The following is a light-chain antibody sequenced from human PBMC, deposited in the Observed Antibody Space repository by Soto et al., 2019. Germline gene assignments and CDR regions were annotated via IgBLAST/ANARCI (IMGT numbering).Light chain of an antibody. CDR1: SSDVGAYNF. Sequence: QSVLTQPPSASGSPGQSVTISCTGTSSDVGAYNFVSWYQQQHPGKAPKLMIYEVSKRPSGVPDRFSGSKSGNTAYLTVSGLQAEDEADYYCSSYAGSINSFYVFGTGTKLTVL. CDR2: EVS. CDR3: SSYAGSINSFYV. V-gene: IGLV2-8*01. J-gene: IGLJ1*01.